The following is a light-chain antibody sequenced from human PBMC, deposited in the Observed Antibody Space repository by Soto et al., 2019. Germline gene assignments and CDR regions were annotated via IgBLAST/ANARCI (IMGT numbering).Light chain of an antibody. CDR1: QTISSW. Sequence: DIQMTQSPSTLSGSVGDRVTITCRASQTISSWLAWYQQKPGKAPKXLLYKASTLKSGVPSRFSGSGSGTEFTLTISSLQPDDFETYYCQHYNSYSEAFGQGTKVDIK. CDR3: QHYNSYSEA. V-gene: IGKV1-5*03. CDR2: KAS. J-gene: IGKJ1*01.